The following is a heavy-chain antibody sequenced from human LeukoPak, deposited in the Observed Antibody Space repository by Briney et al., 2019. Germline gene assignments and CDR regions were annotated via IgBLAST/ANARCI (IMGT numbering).Heavy chain of an antibody. V-gene: IGHV4-59*01. Sequence: ASETLSLTCAVSDDSISDYYRGWIRQPPGKGLEWIGYFHNSGTSTYNPSLKSRVTISADTSKNQFSLKLNSLTTADTAVYYCTRGAGWLIDYWGQGILVTVSS. CDR2: FHNSGTS. CDR3: TRGAGWLIDY. D-gene: IGHD3-16*01. CDR1: DDSISDYY. J-gene: IGHJ4*02.